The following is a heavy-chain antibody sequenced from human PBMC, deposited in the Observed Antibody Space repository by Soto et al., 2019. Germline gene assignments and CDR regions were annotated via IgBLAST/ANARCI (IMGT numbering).Heavy chain of an antibody. CDR3: ARVTVVPAAIPHELRNWYFDL. V-gene: IGHV3-30-3*01. CDR1: GFTFSGYT. CDR2: ILYDGTNK. D-gene: IGHD2-2*01. Sequence: PGGSLRLSCAASGFTFSGYTMHWVRQAPGKGLEWVAVILYDGTNKYYAASVRGRFTISRDNSKNTLYLQMNSLRVEDTAVYYCARVTVVPAAIPHELRNWYFDLWGRGTLVTVSS. J-gene: IGHJ2*01.